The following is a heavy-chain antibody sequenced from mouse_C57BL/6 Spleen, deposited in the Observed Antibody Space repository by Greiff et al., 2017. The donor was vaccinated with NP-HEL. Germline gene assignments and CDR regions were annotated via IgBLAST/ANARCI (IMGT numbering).Heavy chain of an antibody. CDR1: GYTFTSYW. D-gene: IGHD1-1*01. J-gene: IGHJ4*01. V-gene: IGHV1-53*01. CDR3: ARNGYYGSSLYYYAMDY. CDR2: INPSNGGT. Sequence: VQLQQPGTELVKPGASVKLSCKASGYTFTSYWMHWVKQRPGQGLEWIGNINPSNGGTNYNEKFKSKATLTVDKSSSTAYMQLSSLTSEDSAVYYCARNGYYGSSLYYYAMDYWGQGTSVTVSS.